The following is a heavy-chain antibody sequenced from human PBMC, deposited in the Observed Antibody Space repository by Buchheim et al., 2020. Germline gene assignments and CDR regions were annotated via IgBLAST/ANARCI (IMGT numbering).Heavy chain of an antibody. D-gene: IGHD3-3*01. J-gene: IGHJ4*02. V-gene: IGHV3-48*03. CDR1: GFTFSSYE. CDR2: ISSSGSTI. Sequence: EVQLVESGGGLVQPGGSLRLSCAASGFTFSSYEMNWVRQAPGKGLEWVSYISSSGSTIYYADSVKGRFTISRDNAKNSLYPQMNSLRAEDTAVYYCARSLTYYDFWSGYYSQANYDYWGQGTL. CDR3: ARSLTYYDFWSGYYSQANYDY.